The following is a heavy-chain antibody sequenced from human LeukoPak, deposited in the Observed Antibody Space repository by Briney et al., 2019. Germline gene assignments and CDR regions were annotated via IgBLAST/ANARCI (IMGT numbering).Heavy chain of an antibody. V-gene: IGHV3-21*01. Sequence: PGGSLRLSCAASGFTFSSYSMNWVRQALGKGLEWVSSIISSSSYIYYADSVKGRFTISRDNAKNSLYLQMNSLRAEDTAVYYCARGCYYDSSGYSLDQHWGQGTLVTVSS. CDR1: GFTFSSYS. CDR2: IISSSSYI. CDR3: ARGCYYDSSGYSLDQH. D-gene: IGHD3-22*01. J-gene: IGHJ1*01.